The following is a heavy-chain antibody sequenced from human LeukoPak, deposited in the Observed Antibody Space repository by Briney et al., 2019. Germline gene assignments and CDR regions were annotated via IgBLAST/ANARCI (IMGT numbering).Heavy chain of an antibody. CDR3: TTGGP. Sequence: GGSLRLSCAASGFTFSNAWMNWVRQAPGKGLEWVGRIESKTDGGTTDYAAPVKGRFTISRDDSKNTLYLQMNSLKTEDTAVYYCTTGGPWGQGTLVTVSS. J-gene: IGHJ5*02. CDR1: GFTFSNAW. D-gene: IGHD3-16*01. CDR2: IESKTDGGTT. V-gene: IGHV3-15*07.